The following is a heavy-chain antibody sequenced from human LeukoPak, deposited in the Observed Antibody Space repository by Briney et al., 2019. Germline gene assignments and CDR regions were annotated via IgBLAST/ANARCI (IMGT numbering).Heavy chain of an antibody. J-gene: IGHJ1*01. V-gene: IGHV3-30-3*01. CDR3: AREGYSSGWYAPTPEYFQH. CDR2: ISYDGSNK. Sequence: GGSLRLSCAASGFTFSSYAMHWVRQAPGKGLEWVAVISYDGSNKYYADSVKGRFTISRDNSKNTLYLQMNSLRAEDTAVYYCAREGYSSGWYAPTPEYFQHWGQGTLVTVSS. D-gene: IGHD6-19*01. CDR1: GFTFSSYA.